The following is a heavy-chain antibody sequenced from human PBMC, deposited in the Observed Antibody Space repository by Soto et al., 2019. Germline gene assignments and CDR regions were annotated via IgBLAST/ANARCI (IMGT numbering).Heavy chain of an antibody. J-gene: IGHJ4*02. V-gene: IGHV2-5*02. D-gene: IGHD3-16*02. CDR2: IYWDDDK. CDR3: AHVVPDYVWGSYRYFPTRYFDY. CDR1: GFSLSTSGVG. Sequence: QITLKESGPTLVKPTQTLTLTCTFSGFSLSTSGVGVGWIRQPPGKALEWLALIYWDDDKRYSPSLKSRLTITKDTSKNQVVLTMTNMDPVDTATYYCAHVVPDYVWGSYRYFPTRYFDYWGQGTLVTVSS.